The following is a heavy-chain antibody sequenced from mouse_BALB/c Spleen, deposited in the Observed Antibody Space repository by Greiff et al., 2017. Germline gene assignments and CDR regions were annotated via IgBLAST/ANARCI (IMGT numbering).Heavy chain of an antibody. D-gene: IGHD2-14*01. J-gene: IGHJ3*01. CDR2: IWAGGST. CDR1: GFSLTSYG. V-gene: IGHV2-9*02. CDR3: ARDSGVRRAWFAY. Sequence: QLQQSGPGLVAPSQSLSITCTVSGFSLTSYGVHWVRQPPGKGLEWLGVIWAGGSTNYNSALMSRLSISKDNSKSQVFLKMNSLQTDDTAMYYCARDSGVRRAWFAYWGQGTLVTVSA.